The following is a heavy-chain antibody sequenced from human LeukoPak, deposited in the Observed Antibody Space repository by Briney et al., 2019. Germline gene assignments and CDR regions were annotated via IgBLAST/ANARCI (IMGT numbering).Heavy chain of an antibody. CDR3: ARGRGYCSSTSCPGFDY. CDR2: INPNSGGT. CDR1: GYTFTGYY. V-gene: IGHV1-2*02. Sequence: ASVKVSCKASGYTFTGYYMHWVRQAPGQGLEWMGWINPNSGGTNYAQKFQGRVTMTRDTSISTAYMELSRLRSDDTAVYYCARGRGYCSSTSCPGFDYWGQGTLVTVSS. J-gene: IGHJ4*02. D-gene: IGHD2-2*01.